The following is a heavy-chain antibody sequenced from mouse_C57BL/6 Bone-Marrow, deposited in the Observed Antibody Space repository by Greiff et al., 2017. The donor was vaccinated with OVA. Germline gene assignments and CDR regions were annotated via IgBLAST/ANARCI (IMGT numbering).Heavy chain of an antibody. D-gene: IGHD2-3*01. Sequence: QVQLQQPGAELAKPGASVKMSCKASGYTFPSYWITWVKQRPGQGLEWIGDIYPGSGSTNYNETFKSKATLTVDQSSSTAYMQLSSVTSEDSAVYYCARGGWLLPYDCGGQGTTLTVSA. CDR3: ARGGWLLPYDC. CDR1: GYTFPSYW. CDR2: IYPGSGST. J-gene: IGHJ2*01. V-gene: IGHV1-55*01.